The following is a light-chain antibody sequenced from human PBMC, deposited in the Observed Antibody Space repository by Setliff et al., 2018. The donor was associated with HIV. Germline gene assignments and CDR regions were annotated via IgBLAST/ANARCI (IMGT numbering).Light chain of an antibody. Sequence: VVTQEPSLTVSPGGTVTITCGSSTGAVTSGHYPYWFQQKPGQAPRPLIYDTNNKHSWTPARFSGALLGGKAALTLSGAQPEDEAAYYCFLSYSAARRVFGGGTKVTVL. CDR1: TGAVTSGHY. V-gene: IGLV7-46*01. J-gene: IGLJ3*02. CDR2: DTN. CDR3: FLSYSAARRV.